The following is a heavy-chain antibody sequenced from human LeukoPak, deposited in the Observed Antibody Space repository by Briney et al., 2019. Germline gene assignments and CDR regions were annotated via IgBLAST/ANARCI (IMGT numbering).Heavy chain of an antibody. D-gene: IGHD3-10*01. V-gene: IGHV4-31*03. CDR1: GGSISSGGYY. CDR3: ATDNSYGSGSYYT. J-gene: IGHJ4*02. CDR2: IYYSGST. Sequence: SETLSLTCTVSGGSISSGGYYWSWIRQHPGKGLEWIGYIYYSGSTYYNPSLKSRITISVDTSKNQFSLKLSSVTAADTAVYYCATDNSYGSGSYYTWGQGTLVTVSS.